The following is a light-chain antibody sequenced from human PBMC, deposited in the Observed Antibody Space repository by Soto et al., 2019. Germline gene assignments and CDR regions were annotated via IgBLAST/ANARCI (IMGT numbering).Light chain of an antibody. Sequence: QSALTQPASVSGSPGQSITISCTGTSSDVGSYNLVSWYQQHPGKAPKLMIYEVSKRPSGVSNRFSGSKSGTTASLTISGLQAEDEADYYCCSYAGSSTWVFGGGTKVTVL. J-gene: IGLJ3*02. CDR1: SSDVGSYNL. CDR2: EVS. CDR3: CSYAGSSTWV. V-gene: IGLV2-23*02.